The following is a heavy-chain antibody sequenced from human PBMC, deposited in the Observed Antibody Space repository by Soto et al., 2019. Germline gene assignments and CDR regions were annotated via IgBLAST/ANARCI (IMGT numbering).Heavy chain of an antibody. CDR2: ISGSGGTT. CDR3: AIRTFTFGGVIVILEGMDV. J-gene: IGHJ6*02. D-gene: IGHD3-16*02. V-gene: IGHV3-23*01. CDR1: GFTFRNYA. Sequence: EVQLLESGGGLVQPGGSLRLSCAASGFTFRNYAMSWVRQAPGKGLEWVSSISGSGGTTYYADFVKGRFTISRDNSKNTLSLQMNSLRDEDTAVYYCAIRTFTFGGVIVILEGMDVWGQGTTITVSS.